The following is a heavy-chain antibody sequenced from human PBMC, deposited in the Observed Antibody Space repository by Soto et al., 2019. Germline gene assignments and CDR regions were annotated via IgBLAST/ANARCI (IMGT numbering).Heavy chain of an antibody. CDR1: GFTFSDYY. J-gene: IGHJ4*02. V-gene: IGHV3-11*05. CDR2: ITSSSSYT. CDR3: AKADHYDTSGYWK. Sequence: QVQLVESGGGLVKPGGSLRLSCAASGFTFSDYYMSWIRQAPGKGLEWVSYITSSSSYTIYADSVRGRFTISRDNAKNSLFLQMNSLRAEDTAVYYCAKADHYDTSGYWKWGQGTLVTVSS. D-gene: IGHD3-22*01.